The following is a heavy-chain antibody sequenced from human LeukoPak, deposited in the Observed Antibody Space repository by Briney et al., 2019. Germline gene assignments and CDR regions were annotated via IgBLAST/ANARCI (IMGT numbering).Heavy chain of an antibody. D-gene: IGHD3-9*01. CDR3: AKGRKDFDTNLGPFDS. CDR2: IYHSGST. J-gene: IGHJ4*02. Sequence: SETLSLTCTVSGGSISRYYWSWIRQPPGKGLEWIGSIYHSGSTYYNPSLKSRVTISVGTSKTQFSLKVTSVTTADTAVYYCAKGRKDFDTNLGPFDSWGQGILVTVSS. CDR1: GGSISRYY. V-gene: IGHV4-59*01.